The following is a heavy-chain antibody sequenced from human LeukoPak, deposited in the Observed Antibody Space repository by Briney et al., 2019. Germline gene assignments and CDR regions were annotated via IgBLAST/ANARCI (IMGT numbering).Heavy chain of an antibody. Sequence: SETLSLTCTVSGGSISSYYWSWIRQPPGKGLEWIGYIYYSGSTNYNPSLKSRVTISVDTSKNQFSLKLSSVTAADTAVYYCARQRGRGDAFDIWGQGTTVTVSS. J-gene: IGHJ3*02. CDR2: IYYSGST. CDR3: ARQRGRGDAFDI. D-gene: IGHD3-10*01. CDR1: GGSISSYY. V-gene: IGHV4-59*08.